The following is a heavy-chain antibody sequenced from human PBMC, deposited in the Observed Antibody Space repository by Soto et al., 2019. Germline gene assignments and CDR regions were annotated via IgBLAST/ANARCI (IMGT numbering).Heavy chain of an antibody. CDR2: IYWNDER. Sequence: QITLEESGPTLVRPTQTLTLTCTVSGFSLSTDAVGVAWRRQPPGKALEWLALIYWNDERRYKSSLNNRLTITKDTSKNQVGLTMADRATLDTATYLCAHRIAAPGRTLDYWGQGILVTVSS. CDR3: AHRIAAPGRTLDY. V-gene: IGHV2-5*01. J-gene: IGHJ4*02. D-gene: IGHD6-13*01. CDR1: GFSLSTDAVG.